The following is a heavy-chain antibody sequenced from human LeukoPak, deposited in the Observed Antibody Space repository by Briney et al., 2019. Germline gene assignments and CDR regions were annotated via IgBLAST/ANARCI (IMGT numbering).Heavy chain of an antibody. Sequence: ASVKVSCKASGGTFSSYAISWVRQAPGQGLEWMGGIIPIFGTANYAQKFQGRVTITADESTSTAYMELSSLRSEDTAVYYCAREFSPYDSSGYYYAFDYWGQGTLVTVSS. CDR2: IIPIFGTA. V-gene: IGHV1-69*13. CDR3: AREFSPYDSSGYYYAFDY. J-gene: IGHJ4*02. D-gene: IGHD3-22*01. CDR1: GGTFSSYA.